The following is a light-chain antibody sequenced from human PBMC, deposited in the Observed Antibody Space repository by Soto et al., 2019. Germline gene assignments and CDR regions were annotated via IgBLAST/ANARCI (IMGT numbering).Light chain of an antibody. CDR1: QSVSSSY. J-gene: IGKJ2*01. V-gene: IGKV3-20*01. CDR2: GAS. Sequence: EIVLTQSPGTLPLSPGERATLSCRASQSVSSSYLAWYQQKPGQAPRLLIYGASSRATGIPDRFSGSGSGTDLTLTISRLEPEDFAVYYCQQYGSSPPMYTFGQGTKLEIK. CDR3: QQYGSSPPMYT.